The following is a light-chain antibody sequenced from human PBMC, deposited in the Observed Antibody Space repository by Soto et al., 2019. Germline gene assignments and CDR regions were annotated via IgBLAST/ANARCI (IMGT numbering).Light chain of an antibody. CDR1: NSNIGSHT. V-gene: IGLV1-44*01. Sequence: QSVLTQPPSASGTPGQRVTISCSGSNSNIGSHTVNWYQQLPGTAPKLLIYSNNQRPSGVPDRFAGSKSGTSGSLAISGLQSEDEADYYCASWDDSLKGVVFGGGTKLTVL. CDR3: ASWDDSLKGVV. CDR2: SNN. J-gene: IGLJ3*02.